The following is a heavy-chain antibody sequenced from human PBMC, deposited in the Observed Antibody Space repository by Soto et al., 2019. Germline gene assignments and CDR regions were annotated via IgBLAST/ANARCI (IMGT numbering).Heavy chain of an antibody. Sequence: PGGSLRLSCAASGFTFRSYWMHWVRRAPGKGLVWVSRINSDGRSTTYADSVKGRFSISRDNAKNTLYLQMNSLRAEDTAVYYCARSRYSGYCDDWGQGVLVTVSS. CDR3: ARSRYSGYCDD. J-gene: IGHJ4*02. CDR1: GFTFRSYW. V-gene: IGHV3-74*01. D-gene: IGHD5-12*01. CDR2: INSDGRST.